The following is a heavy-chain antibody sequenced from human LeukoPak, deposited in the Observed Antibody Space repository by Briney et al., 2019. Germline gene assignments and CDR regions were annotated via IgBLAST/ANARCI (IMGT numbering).Heavy chain of an antibody. D-gene: IGHD5-18*01. J-gene: IGHJ4*02. V-gene: IGHV3-33*01. CDR3: ARGLGYSYGYGIDY. CDR1: GFIFSSYA. CDR2: IWFDGSNQ. Sequence: GRSLRLSCAASGFIFSSYATHWVRRAPGKGPEWVAIIWFDGSNQYYAESVEGRFTVSRDNSKNTLYLQMNSLRAEDTAVYSCARGLGYSYGYGIDYWGQGTLVIASS.